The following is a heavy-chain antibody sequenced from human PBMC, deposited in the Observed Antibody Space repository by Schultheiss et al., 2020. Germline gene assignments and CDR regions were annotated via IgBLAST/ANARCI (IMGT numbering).Heavy chain of an antibody. D-gene: IGHD3-3*01. CDR2: IYHSGST. CDR1: GYSISSGYY. CDR3: ARGITIFGVVATSHFDY. Sequence: SQTLSLTCAVSGYSISSGYYWGWIRQPPGKGLEWIGSIYHSGSTNYNPSLKSRVTISVDTSKNQFSLKLSSVTAADTAVYYCARGITIFGVVATSHFDYWGQGTLVTVSS. J-gene: IGHJ4*02. V-gene: IGHV4-38-2*01.